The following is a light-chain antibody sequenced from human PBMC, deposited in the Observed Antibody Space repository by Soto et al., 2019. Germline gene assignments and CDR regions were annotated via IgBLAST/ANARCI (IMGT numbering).Light chain of an antibody. CDR1: SSNIGAGFG. V-gene: IGLV1-40*01. CDR2: DNN. CDR3: QSYDTRLSVWV. J-gene: IGLJ3*02. Sequence: QSVLTQTPSVSGAPGQRVTISCTGSSSNIGAGFGVHWYQQFPGAAPKLLISDNNIRPSGVPDRFSGSKSVTSASLAITGLPPEDEADYFCQSYDTRLSVWVFGGGTKLTVL.